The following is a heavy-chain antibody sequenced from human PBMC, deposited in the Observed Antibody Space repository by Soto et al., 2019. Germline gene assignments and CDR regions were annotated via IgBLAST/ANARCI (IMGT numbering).Heavy chain of an antibody. J-gene: IGHJ3*02. CDR2: IYWDADT. V-gene: IGHV2-5*02. D-gene: IGHD1-7*01. CDR3: AHIGTRLTGTTFGSLWWPEDAFDI. Sequence: QITLKESGPTLVKPTQTLTLTCTFSGFSLSTSGVGVGWIRQPPGKALEWLALIYWDADTRYRPSLKSRLTITKVTSKNQEVLTMTNIDPVDKSTYYCAHIGTRLTGTTFGSLWWPEDAFDIWGQGTMVTDSS. CDR1: GFSLSTSGVG.